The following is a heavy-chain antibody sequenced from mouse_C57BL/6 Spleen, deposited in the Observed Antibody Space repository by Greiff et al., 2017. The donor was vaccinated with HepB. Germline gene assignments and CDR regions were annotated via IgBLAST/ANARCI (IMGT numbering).Heavy chain of an antibody. Sequence: QVQLQQSGAELVRPGASVKLSCKASGYTFTDYYINWVKQRPGQGLEWIARIYPGSGNTYYNEKFKGKATLTAEKSSSTAYMQLSSLTSEDSAVYFCARYDDYWYFDVWGTGTTVTVSS. J-gene: IGHJ1*03. CDR1: GYTFTDYY. V-gene: IGHV1-76*01. CDR3: ARYDDYWYFDV. D-gene: IGHD2-3*01. CDR2: IYPGSGNT.